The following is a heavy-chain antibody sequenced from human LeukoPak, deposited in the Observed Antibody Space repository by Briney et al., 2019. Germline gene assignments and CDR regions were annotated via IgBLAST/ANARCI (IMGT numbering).Heavy chain of an antibody. V-gene: IGHV1-2*02. J-gene: IGHJ4*02. Sequence: ASVKVSCKASGYTFTSYYMHWVRQAPGQGLEWMGWINPNSGGTNYAQKFQGRVTMTTDTSTSTAYMELRSLRSDDTAVYYCARGIIGYYFDYWGQGTLVTVSS. CDR1: GYTFTSYY. CDR3: ARGIIGYYFDY. D-gene: IGHD2-15*01. CDR2: INPNSGGT.